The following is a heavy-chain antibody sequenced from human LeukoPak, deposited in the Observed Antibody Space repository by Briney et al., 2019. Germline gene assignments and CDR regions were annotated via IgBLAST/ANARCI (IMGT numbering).Heavy chain of an antibody. V-gene: IGHV3-23*01. CDR3: ANDCIWFGDLEPQDAFDI. J-gene: IGHJ3*02. CDR1: GFTFSNYG. Sequence: GGSLRLSCAASGFTFSNYGMTWVRQAPGKGLEWVSVVSGGGSSTYYADSVKGRFIISRDNSENTLYLQMNSLRAEDTDVYYCANDCIWFGDLEPQDAFDIWGQGTMVTVSS. D-gene: IGHD3-10*01. CDR2: VSGGGSST.